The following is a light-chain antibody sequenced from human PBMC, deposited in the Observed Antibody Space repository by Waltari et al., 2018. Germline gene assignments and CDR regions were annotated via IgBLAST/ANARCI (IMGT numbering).Light chain of an antibody. J-gene: IGLJ2*01. CDR2: DVS. Sequence: QSALTQPRSVSGSPGQSVTISCTGTSSDVGGYNYVSWYQQHPGKAPKLMIYDVSKRPSGVPDRFSGSKSSNTASLTISGLQAEDEADYYCCSYAGSYTVVFGGGTKPTVL. CDR3: CSYAGSYTVV. V-gene: IGLV2-11*01. CDR1: SSDVGGYNY.